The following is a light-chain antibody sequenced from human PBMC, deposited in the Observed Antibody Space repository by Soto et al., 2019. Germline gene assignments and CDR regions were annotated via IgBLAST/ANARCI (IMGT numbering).Light chain of an antibody. V-gene: IGKV1-39*01. J-gene: IGKJ2*01. CDR1: QSISSY. CDR2: AAS. Sequence: DIPMTQSPSSLSASVGDRVTITCRASQSISSYLNWYQQKPGKAPNLLISAASSLQSGVPSRFSGSGSGTDFTLTISSLQPEDFATFFCQQSYSTPYTFGQGTNLEIK. CDR3: QQSYSTPYT.